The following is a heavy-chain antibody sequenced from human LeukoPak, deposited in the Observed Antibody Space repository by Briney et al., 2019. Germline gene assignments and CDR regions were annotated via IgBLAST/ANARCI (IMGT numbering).Heavy chain of an antibody. V-gene: IGHV6-1*01. CDR1: GDSVSSNSAA. CDR2: TYYRSKWHY. J-gene: IGHJ5*02. CDR3: AGYSYGVRPS. Sequence: SQTLSLTCVLSGDSVSSNSAAWNWIRQSPSRGLEWLGRTYYRSKWHYDYAVSVKSRITINPDTSKNQFSLHLDSVTPEDTAVYYCAGYSYGVRPSWGQGTLVSVSS. D-gene: IGHD5-18*01.